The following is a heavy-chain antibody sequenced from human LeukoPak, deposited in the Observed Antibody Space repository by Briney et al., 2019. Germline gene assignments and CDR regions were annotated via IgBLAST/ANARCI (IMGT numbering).Heavy chain of an antibody. CDR3: ARDWDSSSWFDP. Sequence: SETLSLTCTVSGGSISSSSYYWGWIRQPPGKGLEWIGSIYYSGSTYYNPSLKSRVTISVDTSKNQFSLKLSSVTAADTAVYYCARDWDSSSWFDPWGQGTLVTVSS. CDR1: GGSISSSSYY. D-gene: IGHD6-13*01. CDR2: IYYSGST. V-gene: IGHV4-39*02. J-gene: IGHJ5*02.